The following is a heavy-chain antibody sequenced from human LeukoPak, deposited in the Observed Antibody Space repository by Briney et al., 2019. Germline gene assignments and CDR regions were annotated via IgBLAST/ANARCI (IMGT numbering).Heavy chain of an antibody. J-gene: IGHJ5*02. CDR1: GGSISSYY. D-gene: IGHD6-6*01. CDR2: MYYRGNT. V-gene: IGHV4-59*01. CDR3: ARGRIAARLGFWFDP. Sequence: SSETLSLTCTVSGGSISSYYWSWIRQPPGKGLEWIGYMYYRGNTNYDPSLKSRVTISIDTPNNQFSLKLSSVTAADTAVYYCARGRIAARLGFWFDPWGQGTLVTVSS.